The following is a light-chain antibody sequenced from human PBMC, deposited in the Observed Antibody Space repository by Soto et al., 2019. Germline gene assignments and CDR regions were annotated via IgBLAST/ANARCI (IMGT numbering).Light chain of an antibody. V-gene: IGLV1-47*01. Sequence: QSVLTQPPSASGTPGQRVTISCSGSSSNIGSNYVYWYQQLPGTAPKLLIYRNNQRPSGVPDRFSGSKSGTSGSLAISGLRSEDEADYYCAAWDDSLSGLHVVFGGGTKLTVL. CDR2: RNN. J-gene: IGLJ2*01. CDR3: AAWDDSLSGLHVV. CDR1: SSNIGSNY.